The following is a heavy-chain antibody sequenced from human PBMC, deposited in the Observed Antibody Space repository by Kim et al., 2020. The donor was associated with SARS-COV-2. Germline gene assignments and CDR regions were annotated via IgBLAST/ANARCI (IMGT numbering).Heavy chain of an antibody. D-gene: IGHD3-10*01. CDR2: INHSGST. CDR3: ARGRRGVTMVRGVQGWFDP. V-gene: IGHV4-34*01. CDR1: GGSFSGYY. Sequence: SETLSLTCAVYGGSFSGYYWSWIRQPPGKGLEWIGEINHSGSTNYNPSLKSRVTISVDTSKNQFSLKLSSVTAADTAVYYCARGRRGVTMVRGVQGWFDPWGQGTLVTVSS. J-gene: IGHJ5*02.